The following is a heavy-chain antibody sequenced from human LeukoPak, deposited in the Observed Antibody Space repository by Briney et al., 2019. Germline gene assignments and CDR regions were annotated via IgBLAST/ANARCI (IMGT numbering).Heavy chain of an antibody. CDR2: IWYDGSNK. CDR1: GFTFSSYG. Sequence: PGGSLRFSCAASGFTFSSYGMHWVRQAPGKGLERVAVIWYDGSNKYYADSVKGRFTISRDNSKITLYLQMNSLRAEDTAVYYCARGSDDYVWGSYYGMDVWGQGTTVTVSS. V-gene: IGHV3-33*01. CDR3: ARGSDDYVWGSYYGMDV. J-gene: IGHJ6*02. D-gene: IGHD3-16*01.